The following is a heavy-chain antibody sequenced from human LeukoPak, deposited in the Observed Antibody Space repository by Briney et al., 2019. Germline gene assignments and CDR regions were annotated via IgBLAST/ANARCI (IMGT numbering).Heavy chain of an antibody. CDR2: IYYSGST. CDR1: GGSISSYY. J-gene: IGHJ5*02. CDR3: ARFTLEQWLGRVWFDP. Sequence: SETLSLTCTVSGGSISSYYWSWIRQPPGKGLEWIGYIYYSGSTNYNPSLKSRVTISVDTSKNQFSLKLSSVTAADTAVYYCARFTLEQWLGRVWFDPWGQGTLVTVSS. D-gene: IGHD6-19*01. V-gene: IGHV4-59*12.